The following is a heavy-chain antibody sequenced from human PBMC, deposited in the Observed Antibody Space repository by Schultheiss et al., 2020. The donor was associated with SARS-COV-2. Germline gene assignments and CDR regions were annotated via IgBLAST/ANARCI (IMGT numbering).Heavy chain of an antibody. J-gene: IGHJ3*02. CDR1: GGSISSGGYY. D-gene: IGHD3-10*01. CDR2: IYYSGST. CDR3: ARGFGAGPFDI. V-gene: IGHV4-31*03. Sequence: SETLSLTCTVSGGSISSGGYYWSWIRQHPGRGLEWIGYIYYSGSTYYNPSLKSRVTISVDTSKNQFSLQLNSVTPEDTAVYYCARGFGAGPFDIWGQGTTVTVSS.